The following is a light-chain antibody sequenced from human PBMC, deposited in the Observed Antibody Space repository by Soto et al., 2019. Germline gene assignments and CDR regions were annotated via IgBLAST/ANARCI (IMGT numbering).Light chain of an antibody. V-gene: IGKV1-39*01. J-gene: IGKJ2*01. CDR3: QQSYSTPRA. CDR1: QRISSY. Sequence: DIQMTQSPSSLSASVGDGVTITCRASQRISSYLNWYQQKPGKAPKLLIYAASSLQSGVPSRFSGSGSGTDFTLTISSLQPEDFATYYCQQSYSTPRAFGQGTKLEIK. CDR2: AAS.